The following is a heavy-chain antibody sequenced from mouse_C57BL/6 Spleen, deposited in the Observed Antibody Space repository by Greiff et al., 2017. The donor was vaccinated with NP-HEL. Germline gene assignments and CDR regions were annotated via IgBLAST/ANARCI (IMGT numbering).Heavy chain of an antibody. CDR2: INYDGSST. CDR3: ARERYYGYYYAMDY. D-gene: IGHD1-1*01. V-gene: IGHV5-16*01. Sequence: EVQLVESEGGLVQPGSSMKLSCTASGFTFSDYYMAWVRQVPEKGLEWVANINYDGSSTYYLDSLKSRFIISRDNAKNILYLQMSSLKSEDTATYYCARERYYGYYYAMDYWGQGTSVTVSS. CDR1: GFTFSDYY. J-gene: IGHJ4*01.